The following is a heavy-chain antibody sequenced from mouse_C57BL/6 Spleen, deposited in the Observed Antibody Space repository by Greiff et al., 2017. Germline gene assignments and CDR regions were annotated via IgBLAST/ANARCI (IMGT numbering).Heavy chain of an antibody. CDR1: GYTFTSYW. Sequence: QVQLQQPGAELVRPGSSVKLSCKASGYTFTSYWMDWVKQRPGQGLEWIGNIYPSDSETHYNQKFKDKATLTVDKSTSTAYVQLSSLTSEDSAVYYCARGITTVPGGLDYWGQGTTLTVSS. CDR2: IYPSDSET. V-gene: IGHV1-61*01. D-gene: IGHD1-1*01. J-gene: IGHJ2*01. CDR3: ARGITTVPGGLDY.